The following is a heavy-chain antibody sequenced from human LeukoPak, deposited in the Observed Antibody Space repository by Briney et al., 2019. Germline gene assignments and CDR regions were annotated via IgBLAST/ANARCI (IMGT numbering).Heavy chain of an antibody. CDR2: IYPGDSDT. CDR1: GYSFTSYW. D-gene: IGHD2-21*02. J-gene: IGHJ3*02. CDR3: ARRPPVGTYCGGDCQDAFDI. Sequence: GESLKISCKGSGYSFTSYWIGWVRQMPGKGLEWMGIIYPGDSDTRYSPSFQGQVTISADKSISTAYLQWSSLKASDTTMYYCARRPPVGTYCGGDCQDAFDIWGQGTMVTVSS. V-gene: IGHV5-51*01.